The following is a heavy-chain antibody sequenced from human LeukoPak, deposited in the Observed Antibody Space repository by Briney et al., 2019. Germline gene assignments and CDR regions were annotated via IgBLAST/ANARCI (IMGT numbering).Heavy chain of an antibody. CDR2: IYHSGST. CDR3: ASYTIFGVVIAN. Sequence: SQTLSLTCTVSGGSISSGGYYWSWIRQPPGKGLEWIGYIYHSGSTYYNPSLKSRVTISVDRSKNQFSLKLSSVTAADTAVYYCASYTIFGVVIANWGQGTLVTVSS. CDR1: GGSISSGGYY. D-gene: IGHD3-3*01. J-gene: IGHJ4*02. V-gene: IGHV4-30-2*01.